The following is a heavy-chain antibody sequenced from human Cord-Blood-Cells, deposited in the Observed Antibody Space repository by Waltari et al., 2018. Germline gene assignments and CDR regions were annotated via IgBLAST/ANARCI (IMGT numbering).Heavy chain of an antibody. J-gene: IGHJ4*02. CDR2: IGSSSSYI. Sequence: EVQLVESGGGLVKPGGSLRLSCAASGFTFSSYSMNWVRQAPGEGMGWVSSIGSSSSYIYDADSVKGRFTISRDNAKNSLYLQMNSLRAEDTAVYYCARVGIPAYFDYWGQGTLVTVSS. CDR3: ARVGIPAYFDY. CDR1: GFTFSSYS. V-gene: IGHV3-21*01. D-gene: IGHD5-18*01.